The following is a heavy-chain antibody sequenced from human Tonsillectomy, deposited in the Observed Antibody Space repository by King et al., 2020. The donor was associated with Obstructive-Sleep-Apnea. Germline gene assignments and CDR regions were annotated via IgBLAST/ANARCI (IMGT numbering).Heavy chain of an antibody. CDR2: IYPGDSDT. J-gene: IGHJ5*02. D-gene: IGHD3-22*01. V-gene: IGHV5-51*01. CDR1: GYSFTSYW. Sequence: QLVQSGAEVKKSGESLKISCKGSGYSFTSYWIGWVRQMPGKGLEWMGIIYPGDSDTRYSPSFQGQVTISADKSISTAYLQWSSLKASDTAMYYCARSNYYDSSGYFNNWFDPWGQGTLVTVSS. CDR3: ARSNYYDSSGYFNNWFDP.